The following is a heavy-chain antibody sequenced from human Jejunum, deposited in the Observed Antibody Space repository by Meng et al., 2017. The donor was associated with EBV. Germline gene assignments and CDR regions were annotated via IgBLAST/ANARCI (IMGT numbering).Heavy chain of an antibody. CDR3: AREIPAAGKFDS. V-gene: IGHV4-59*01. J-gene: IGHJ4*02. CDR1: GGSISGSY. CDR2: VYYTGGT. Sequence: QVRRKESGPGLGKPSATLSLTCTVSGGSISGSYWNWIRQSPGKGLEWIGYVYYTGGTNYNPSLRGRVTISVDTSKNQFSLNLISVTAADTAVYFCAREIPAAGKFDSWGQGALVTVSS. D-gene: IGHD6-13*01.